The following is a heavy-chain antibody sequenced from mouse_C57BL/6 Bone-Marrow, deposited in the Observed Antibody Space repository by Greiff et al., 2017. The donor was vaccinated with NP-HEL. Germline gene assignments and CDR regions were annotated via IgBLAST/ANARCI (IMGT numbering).Heavy chain of an antibody. V-gene: IGHV15-2*01. CDR3: ARVPAIGPFYDGYPAWFAY. CDR1: DSEVFPIAY. J-gene: IGHJ3*01. CDR2: ILPSIGRT. Sequence: QVQLQQSGSELRSPGSSVKLSCKDFDSEVFPIAYMSWVRQKPGHGFEWIGGILPSIGRTIYGEKFEDKATLDADTLSNTAYLELNSLTSGDSAIYYCARVPAIGPFYDGYPAWFAYWGQGTLVTVSA. D-gene: IGHD2-3*01.